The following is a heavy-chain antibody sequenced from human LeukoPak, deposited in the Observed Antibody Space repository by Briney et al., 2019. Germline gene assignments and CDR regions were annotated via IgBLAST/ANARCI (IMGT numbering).Heavy chain of an antibody. Sequence: GGSLRLSCAASGFTFSSYWMSWVRQAPGKGLEWVANIKQDGSEKYYVDSVKGRFTISRDNAKNSLYLQMNSLRAEDTAVYYCARGGYRAARLEYFQHWGQGTLVTVSS. J-gene: IGHJ1*01. D-gene: IGHD6-6*01. CDR3: ARGGYRAARLEYFQH. CDR2: IKQDGSEK. CDR1: GFTFSSYW. V-gene: IGHV3-7*01.